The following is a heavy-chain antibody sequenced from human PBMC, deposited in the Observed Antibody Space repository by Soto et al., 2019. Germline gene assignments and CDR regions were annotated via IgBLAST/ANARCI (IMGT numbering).Heavy chain of an antibody. J-gene: IGHJ4*02. Sequence: LRLSCATSGFTFSSYAMSWVRQAPGKGLEWVSAISGSGGSTYYADSVKGRFTISRDNSKNTLYLQMNSLRAEDTAAYYCAKENIKAVADTIDYWGQGTLVTVSS. V-gene: IGHV3-23*01. CDR3: AKENIKAVADTIDY. D-gene: IGHD6-19*01. CDR1: GFTFSSYA. CDR2: ISGSGGST.